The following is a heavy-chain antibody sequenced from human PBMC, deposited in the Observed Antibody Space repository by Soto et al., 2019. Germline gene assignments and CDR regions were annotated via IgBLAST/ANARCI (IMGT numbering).Heavy chain of an antibody. Sequence: QVQLVQSGAEVKKPGSSVKVSCKASGGTFSSYAISWVRQAPGQGLEWMGGIIPIFGTANYAQKFQGRVTITADESTSTAYMELSSLRSEDTAVYYCARGGYSSGWRNDYYYYGMDVWGQGTTVTVSS. D-gene: IGHD6-19*01. CDR2: IIPIFGTA. J-gene: IGHJ6*02. CDR1: GGTFSSYA. CDR3: ARGGYSSGWRNDYYYYGMDV. V-gene: IGHV1-69*01.